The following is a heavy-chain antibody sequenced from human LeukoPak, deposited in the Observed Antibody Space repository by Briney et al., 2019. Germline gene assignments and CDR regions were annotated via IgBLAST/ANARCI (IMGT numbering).Heavy chain of an antibody. V-gene: IGHV1-69*10. D-gene: IGHD1-26*01. Sequence: ASVKVSCKASGGTFSSYAISWVRQAPGQGLEWMGGIIPILGIANYAQKFQGRVTITADKSTSTAYMELSSLRSEDTAVYYCASPTWEPNYYYYGMDVWGQGTTVTVSS. CDR2: IIPILGIA. CDR3: ASPTWEPNYYYYGMDV. J-gene: IGHJ6*02. CDR1: GGTFSSYA.